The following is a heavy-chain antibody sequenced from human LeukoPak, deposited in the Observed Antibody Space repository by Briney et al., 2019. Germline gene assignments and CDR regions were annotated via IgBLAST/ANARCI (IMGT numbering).Heavy chain of an antibody. D-gene: IGHD3-22*01. V-gene: IGHV3-30*02. CDR2: IWNDGSNK. CDR3: AKAAVYDSSGYAIDY. Sequence: GGSLRLSCAASGFTFSDYGMHWVRQAPGKGLDWVAVIWNDGSNKLQADFVRGRFTISRDNSNNTLYLQMNSLRAEDTAVYYCAKAAVYDSSGYAIDYWGQGTLVTVSS. J-gene: IGHJ4*02. CDR1: GFTFSDYG.